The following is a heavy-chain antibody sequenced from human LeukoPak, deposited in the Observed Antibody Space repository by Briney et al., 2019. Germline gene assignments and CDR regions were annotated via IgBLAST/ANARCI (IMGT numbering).Heavy chain of an antibody. Sequence: GGSLRLSCAASGFTFSSYDMSWVRQAPGKGLEWILSISGDGGVTYYADSVKGRFAMSRDNSKNTLYLQMNSLRVEDTAVYYCAKRGSGEWFRTTDYWGQGTLVTVSS. J-gene: IGHJ4*02. CDR3: AKRGSGEWFRTTDY. V-gene: IGHV3-23*01. CDR2: ISGDGGVT. D-gene: IGHD3-10*01. CDR1: GFTFSSYD.